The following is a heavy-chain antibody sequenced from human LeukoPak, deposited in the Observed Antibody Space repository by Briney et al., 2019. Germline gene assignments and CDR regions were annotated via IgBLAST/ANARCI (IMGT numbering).Heavy chain of an antibody. J-gene: IGHJ5*02. CDR2: IIPIFGTA. D-gene: IGHD4-11*01. Sequence: SVKVSCKASGGTFSSYAISWVRQAPGQGLEWMGGIIPIFGTANYAQKFQGRVTITADESTSTAYMELRSLRSDDTAVYYCARDRDYSNYEGSYNWFDPWGQGTLVTVSS. CDR3: ARDRDYSNYEGSYNWFDP. CDR1: GGTFSSYA. V-gene: IGHV1-69*13.